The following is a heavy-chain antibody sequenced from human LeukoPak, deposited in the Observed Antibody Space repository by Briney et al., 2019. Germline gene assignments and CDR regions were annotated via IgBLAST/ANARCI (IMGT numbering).Heavy chain of an antibody. CDR2: ISSSGSTI. CDR1: GFTFSSYE. J-gene: IGHJ5*02. Sequence: GGSLRLSCAASGFTFSSYEMNWVRQAPGKGLEWVSYISSSGSTIYYADSVKGRFTISRDNAKNSQYLQMNSLRAEDTAVYYCARDHRGGWFDPWGQGTLVTVSS. D-gene: IGHD3-16*01. CDR3: ARDHRGGWFDP. V-gene: IGHV3-48*03.